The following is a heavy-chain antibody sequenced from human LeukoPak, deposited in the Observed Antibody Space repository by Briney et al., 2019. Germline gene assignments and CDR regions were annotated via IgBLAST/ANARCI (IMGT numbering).Heavy chain of an antibody. D-gene: IGHD3-22*01. J-gene: IGHJ4*02. Sequence: PGGSLRLSCAASGFTFNNYGMTWVRQAPGKGLECVSAISGGGDKTYYADSVKGRFTISRDNSRNTLFLQMKSLRAEDTAMYYCASNKEVFYDSSGGYWGQGTLVTVSS. CDR2: ISGGGDKT. V-gene: IGHV3-23*01. CDR3: ASNKEVFYDSSGGY. CDR1: GFTFNNYG.